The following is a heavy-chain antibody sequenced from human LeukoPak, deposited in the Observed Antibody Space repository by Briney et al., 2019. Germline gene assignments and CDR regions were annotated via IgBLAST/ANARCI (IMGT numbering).Heavy chain of an antibody. Sequence: PSETLSLTCSVSGGSVSSSNSYWSWIRQPPGKGLEWIGYIYDSGSTKYNPSLKSRVTFSVDTSKNLFSLKLTSLTAADTAVYYCATCRDEFGDYGFTSWGQGTLVTVSS. D-gene: IGHD4-17*01. CDR1: GGSVSSSNSY. CDR3: ATCRDEFGDYGFTS. CDR2: IYDSGST. V-gene: IGHV4-61*01. J-gene: IGHJ5*02.